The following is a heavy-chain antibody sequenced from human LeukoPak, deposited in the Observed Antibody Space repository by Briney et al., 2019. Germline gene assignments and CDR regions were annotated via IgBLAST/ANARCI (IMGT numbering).Heavy chain of an antibody. CDR2: ISAYNGNT. J-gene: IGHJ4*02. Sequence: GASVKVSCRASGYTFTSYGINWVRQAPGQGLEWMGWISAYNGNTNFAQKIQGRVTMTTDTSTSTVYMELRSLRSDDTAVYYCARGSPPRRNYDSRGYYSYYFDYWGQGTLVTVSS. CDR1: GYTFTSYG. D-gene: IGHD3-22*01. V-gene: IGHV1-18*01. CDR3: ARGSPPRRNYDSRGYYSYYFDY.